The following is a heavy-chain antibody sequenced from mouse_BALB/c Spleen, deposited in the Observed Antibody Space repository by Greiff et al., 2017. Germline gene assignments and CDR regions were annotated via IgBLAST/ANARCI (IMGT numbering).Heavy chain of an antibody. Sequence: VQLKQSGAELVRSGASVKLSCTASGFNIKDYYMHWVKQRPEQGLEWIGWIDPENGDTEYAPKFQGKATMTADTSSNTAYLQLSSLTSEDTAVYYCRKDPMDYWGQGTSVTVSS. CDR1: GFNIKDYY. CDR3: RKDPMDY. J-gene: IGHJ4*01. CDR2: IDPENGDT. V-gene: IGHV14-4*02.